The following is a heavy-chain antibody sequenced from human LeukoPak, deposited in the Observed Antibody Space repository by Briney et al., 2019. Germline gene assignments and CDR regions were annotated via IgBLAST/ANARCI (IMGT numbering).Heavy chain of an antibody. Sequence: GGSLRLSXAASGFTFSSYAMSWVRQAPGKGLEWVSAISGSGGSTYYADSVKGRFTIPRDNSKNTLYLQMNSLRAEDTAVYYCAKDLGALIDIVVVVAATCDYWGQGTLVTVSS. D-gene: IGHD2-15*01. CDR3: AKDLGALIDIVVVVAATCDY. V-gene: IGHV3-23*01. CDR1: GFTFSSYA. J-gene: IGHJ4*02. CDR2: ISGSGGST.